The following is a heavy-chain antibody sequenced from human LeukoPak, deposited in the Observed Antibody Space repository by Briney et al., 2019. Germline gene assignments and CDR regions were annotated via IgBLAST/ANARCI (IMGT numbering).Heavy chain of an antibody. J-gene: IGHJ4*02. D-gene: IGHD3-3*01. CDR2: IYSGGST. Sequence: GGSLRLSCAASGFTVSSNYMSWVRQAPGKGLEWVSVIYSGGSTYYADSVKGRFTISRDNSKNTLYLQMNSLRAEDTVVYYCASHVLRFLEWFSLDYWGQGTLVTVSS. V-gene: IGHV3-66*02. CDR3: ASHVLRFLEWFSLDY. CDR1: GFTVSSNY.